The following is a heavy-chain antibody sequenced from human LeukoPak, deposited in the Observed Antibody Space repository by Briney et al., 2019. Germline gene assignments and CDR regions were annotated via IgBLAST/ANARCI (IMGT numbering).Heavy chain of an antibody. J-gene: IGHJ4*02. V-gene: IGHV7-4-1*02. CDR3: ASDVGDPVRFDY. Sequence: ASVKVSCKASGYTFISYAMNWVRQAPGQGLEWMGWINPNTGKTKYAQSFTGRVALSLDTYVSTAYLQISSLTAEDTAVYYCASDVGDPVRFDYWGQGTLVTVSS. D-gene: IGHD2-21*02. CDR2: INPNTGKT. CDR1: GYTFISYA.